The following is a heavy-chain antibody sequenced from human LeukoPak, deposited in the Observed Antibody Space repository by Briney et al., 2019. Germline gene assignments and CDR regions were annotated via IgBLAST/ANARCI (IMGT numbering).Heavy chain of an antibody. J-gene: IGHJ4*02. Sequence: SETLSLTCTVPGGPITSYYWSWIRQPPGKGLEWSGYIYYSGSTNYNPSLKSRVTISIKTTKNQLSLKLTSATATDTAVYYCARSDDYESFLFACWGQGTLVTGSS. CDR1: GGPITSYY. CDR2: IYYSGST. D-gene: IGHD3-16*01. V-gene: IGHV4-59*01. CDR3: ARSDDYESFLFAC.